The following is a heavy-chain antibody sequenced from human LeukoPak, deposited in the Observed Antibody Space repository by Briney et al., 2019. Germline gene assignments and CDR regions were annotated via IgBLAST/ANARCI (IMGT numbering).Heavy chain of an antibody. CDR3: ARPRGSRIAVAGRIDY. CDR1: EFTFSTYA. J-gene: IGHJ4*02. CDR2: ISGSGGST. D-gene: IGHD6-19*01. V-gene: IGHV3-23*01. Sequence: GGSLRLSCAASEFTFSTYAMSWVRQAPGKGLEWVSAISGSGGSTYYADSVKGRFTISRDNSKNTLYLQMNSLRAEDTAVYYCARPRGSRIAVAGRIDYWGQGTLVTVSS.